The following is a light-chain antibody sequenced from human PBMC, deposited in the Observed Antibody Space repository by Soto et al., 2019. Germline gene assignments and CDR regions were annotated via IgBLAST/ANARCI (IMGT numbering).Light chain of an antibody. Sequence: DIQMTQSPSSLSASVGDTVTITCRASQSIDKYLDWYQQKPGKAPQVLIYKASTLKSGVPSRFSGSGSGTEFTLTISSLQPDDFATYYCQHYNSYSEAFGQGTKVDIK. CDR3: QHYNSYSEA. V-gene: IGKV1-5*03. J-gene: IGKJ1*01. CDR1: QSIDKY. CDR2: KAS.